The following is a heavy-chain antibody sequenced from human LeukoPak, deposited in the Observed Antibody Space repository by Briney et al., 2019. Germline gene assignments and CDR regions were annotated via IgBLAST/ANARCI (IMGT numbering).Heavy chain of an antibody. V-gene: IGHV4-34*01. D-gene: IGHD3-22*01. CDR2: INHSGST. J-gene: IGHJ4*02. Sequence: SETLSLTCAVYGGPFSGYYWSWIRQPPGKGLEWIGEINHSGSTNYNPSLKSRVTISVDTSKNQFSLKLSSVTAADTAVYYCARGGRRITMIVVVDTRGPYFDYWGQGTLVTVSS. CDR3: ARGGRRITMIVVVDTRGPYFDY. CDR1: GGPFSGYY.